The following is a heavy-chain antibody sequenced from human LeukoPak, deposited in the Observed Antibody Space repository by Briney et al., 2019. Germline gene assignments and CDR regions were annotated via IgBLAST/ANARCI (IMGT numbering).Heavy chain of an antibody. Sequence: ASVKVSCKASGYTFTGYYMHWVRQAPGQGLEWMGWINPNSGGTNYAQKFQGRVTITRNTSISTAYMELSSLRSEDTAVYYCARGRAARMDYWGQGTLVTVSS. D-gene: IGHD6-6*01. CDR1: GYTFTGYY. J-gene: IGHJ4*02. CDR3: ARGRAARMDY. V-gene: IGHV1-2*02. CDR2: INPNSGGT.